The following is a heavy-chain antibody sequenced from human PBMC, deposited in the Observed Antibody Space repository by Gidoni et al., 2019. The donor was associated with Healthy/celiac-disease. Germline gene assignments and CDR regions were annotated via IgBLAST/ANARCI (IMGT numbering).Heavy chain of an antibody. CDR2: ISWNSGSI. J-gene: IGHJ4*02. Sequence: EVQLVESGGGLVQPGRSLSLSCAASGFTFDDYAMHWVRQAPGKGLEWVSGISWNSGSIGYADSVKGRFTISRDNAKNSLYLQMNSLRAEDTALYYCAKGRGRIVGATVFDYWGQGTLVTVSS. D-gene: IGHD1-26*01. CDR3: AKGRGRIVGATVFDY. V-gene: IGHV3-9*01. CDR1: GFTFDDYA.